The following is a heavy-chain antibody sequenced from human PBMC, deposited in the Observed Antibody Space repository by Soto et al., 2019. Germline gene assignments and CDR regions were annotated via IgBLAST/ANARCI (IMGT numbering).Heavy chain of an antibody. Sequence: QVQLVESGGGVVQPGRSLRLSCAASGFTFGSYGMHWVRQAPGKGLEWVAVMSYDGINKYYADSVKGRCTSSRDSSKNTLYLQMNSLRAEDTAVYYCANGFMRSLGYYYGMDVWGHGTTVTVS. CDR2: MSYDGINK. V-gene: IGHV3-30*18. CDR3: ANGFMRSLGYYYGMDV. D-gene: IGHD3-16*01. CDR1: GFTFGSYG. J-gene: IGHJ6*02.